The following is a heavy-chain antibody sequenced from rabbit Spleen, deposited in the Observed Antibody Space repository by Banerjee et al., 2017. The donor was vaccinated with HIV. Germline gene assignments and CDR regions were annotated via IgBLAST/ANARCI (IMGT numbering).Heavy chain of an antibody. CDR1: GIDFSTYSY. CDR3: ARDLVAVIGWNFSL. V-gene: IGHV1S45*01. D-gene: IGHD1-1*01. J-gene: IGHJ4*01. Sequence: QEQLEESGGGLVKPGGTLTLTCKASGIDFSTYSYMCWVRQAPGKGLEWIACIYAGISDSTYDASWAKGRFTISETSSTTVTLQMTSLTAADTATYFCARDLVAVIGWNFSLWGPGSLVTVS. CDR2: IYAGISDST.